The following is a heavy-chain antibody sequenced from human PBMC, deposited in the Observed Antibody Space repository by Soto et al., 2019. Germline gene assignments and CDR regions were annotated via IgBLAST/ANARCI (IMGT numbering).Heavy chain of an antibody. CDR3: ARAGQQWLETNWFDP. CDR1: GYTFTGYY. V-gene: IGHV1-2*04. CDR2: INPNSGGT. Sequence: QVQLVQSGAEVKKPGASVKVSCKASGYTFTGYYMHWVRQAPGQGLEWMGWINPNSGGTNYAQKFQGWFTMTRDTSISTAYMELSRLRSDDTAVYYCARAGQQWLETNWFDPWGQGTLVTVSS. J-gene: IGHJ5*02. D-gene: IGHD6-19*01.